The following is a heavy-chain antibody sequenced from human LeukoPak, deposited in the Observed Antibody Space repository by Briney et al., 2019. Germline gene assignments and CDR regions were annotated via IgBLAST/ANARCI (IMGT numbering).Heavy chain of an antibody. CDR1: GVSISSGGYY. CDR2: IYYSGST. V-gene: IGHV4-31*11. Sequence: PSETLSLTCAVSGVSISSGGYYWSWIRQHPGKGLEWIGYIYYSGSTYYNPSLKSRVTISVDTSKNQFSLKLSSVTAADTAVYYCARDKLYYYGMDVWGQGTTVTVSS. J-gene: IGHJ6*02. CDR3: ARDKLYYYGMDV.